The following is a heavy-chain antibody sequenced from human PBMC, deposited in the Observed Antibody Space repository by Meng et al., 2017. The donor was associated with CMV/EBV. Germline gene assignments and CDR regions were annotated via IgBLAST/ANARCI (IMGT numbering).Heavy chain of an antibody. D-gene: IGHD6-13*01. CDR3: ARDLQLFRSSWHPVDI. V-gene: IGHV3-21*01. J-gene: IGHJ3*02. CDR1: GFTFSSYS. CDR2: ISSSSSYI. Sequence: GESLKISCGISGFTFSSYSMNWVRQAPGKGLEWVSSISSSSSYIYYADSVKGRFTISRDNAKNSLYLQMNSLRAEDTAVYYCARDLQLFRSSWHPVDIWGQGTMVTVSS.